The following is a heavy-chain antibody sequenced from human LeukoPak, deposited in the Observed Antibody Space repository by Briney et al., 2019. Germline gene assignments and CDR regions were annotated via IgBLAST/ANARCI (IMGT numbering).Heavy chain of an antibody. CDR2: INHSGST. D-gene: IGHD1-26*01. J-gene: IGHJ4*02. CDR3: ARGEVGANYYFDY. Sequence: SETMSLTCAVYGGSFSGYYWSWIRQPPGKGLEWIGEINHSGSTNYNPSLKSRVTISVDTAKTQSSLKLSSVPAADTAVYYCARGEVGANYYFDYWGQGTLVTVSS. V-gene: IGHV4-34*01. CDR1: GGSFSGYY.